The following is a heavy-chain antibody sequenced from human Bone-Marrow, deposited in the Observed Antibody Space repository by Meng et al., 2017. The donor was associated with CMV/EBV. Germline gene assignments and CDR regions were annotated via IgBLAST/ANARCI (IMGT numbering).Heavy chain of an antibody. D-gene: IGHD2-2*01. CDR1: GFTFSSYS. CDR3: ARDAKGVVPAVNDVFDI. J-gene: IGHJ3*02. V-gene: IGHV3-21*01. Sequence: GGSLRLSCAASGFTFSSYSMNWVRQAPGKGLEWVSSISSSSSYIYYADSVKGRFTISRDNAKNSLYLQMNSLRAEDTAVYYCARDAKGVVPAVNDVFDIWGQGTMVTVSS. CDR2: ISSSSSYI.